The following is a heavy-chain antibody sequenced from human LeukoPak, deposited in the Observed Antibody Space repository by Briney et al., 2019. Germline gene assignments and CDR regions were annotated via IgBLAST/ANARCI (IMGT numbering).Heavy chain of an antibody. J-gene: IGHJ3*02. V-gene: IGHV3-30*18. Sequence: PGGSLRLSCAASGFTFSSYGMHWVRQAPGKGLEWVAVISYDGSNKYYADSVKGRFTISRDNSKTTLYLQMNSLRAEDTAVYYCAKVHFIAAADAFDILGQGTMVTVSS. CDR1: GFTFSSYG. CDR3: AKVHFIAAADAFDI. CDR2: ISYDGSNK. D-gene: IGHD6-13*01.